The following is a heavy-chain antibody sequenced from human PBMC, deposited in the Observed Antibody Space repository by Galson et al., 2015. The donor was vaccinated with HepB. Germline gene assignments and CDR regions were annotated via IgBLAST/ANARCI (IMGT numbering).Heavy chain of an antibody. CDR2: INPSGGST. V-gene: IGHV1-46*03. J-gene: IGHJ4*02. Sequence: SVKVSCKASGSTFTSYYMHWVRQAPGQGLEWMGIINPSGGSTSYAQKFQGRVTMTRDTSTSTVYMELSSLRSEDTAVYYCARKGKWLGSDIDYWGQGTLVTVSS. CDR1: GSTFTSYY. CDR3: ARKGKWLGSDIDY. D-gene: IGHD6-19*01.